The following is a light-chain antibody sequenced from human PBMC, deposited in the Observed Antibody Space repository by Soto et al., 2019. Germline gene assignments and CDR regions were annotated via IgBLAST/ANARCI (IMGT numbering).Light chain of an antibody. CDR1: QSISTY. CDR3: LQWYMIPQT. V-gene: IGKV1-39*01. J-gene: IGKJ1*01. CDR2: TAV. Sequence: DIQMTQSPSSLSASVGDRITITCRASQSISTYLNWYQQKPRKAPILLIYTAVTLQSWVPSRFSGSGSGTEFTLTISSLQPEGVATYYCLQWYMIPQTVGQ.